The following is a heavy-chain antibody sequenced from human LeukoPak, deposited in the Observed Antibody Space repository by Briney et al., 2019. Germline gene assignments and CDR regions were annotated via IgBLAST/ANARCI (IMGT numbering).Heavy chain of an antibody. D-gene: IGHD3-10*01. Sequence: GESLKISCKGFGYSFTSYWIGWVRQMPGKGLGWMGIIYPGDSDTTYSPSFQGQVTISADKSISTAYLQWSSLKASDTAMYYCARLADYYGSGTYNRYFDYWGQGTLVTVSS. CDR1: GYSFTSYW. CDR3: ARLADYYGSGTYNRYFDY. J-gene: IGHJ4*02. CDR2: IYPGDSDT. V-gene: IGHV5-51*01.